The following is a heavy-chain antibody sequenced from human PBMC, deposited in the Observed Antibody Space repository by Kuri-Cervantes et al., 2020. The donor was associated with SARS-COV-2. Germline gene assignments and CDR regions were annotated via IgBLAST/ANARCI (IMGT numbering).Heavy chain of an antibody. CDR3: AHVRKVLFPRRGWYYMDV. D-gene: IGHD2/OR15-2a*01. CDR1: GFSLSTRGVG. CDR2: IYWNDDK. Sequence: SGPTLVKPTQPLTLTCTFSGFSLSTRGVGVGWIRQPPGKALEWLALIYWNDDKRYSPSLKSRLTITKDTSKNQVVLTMTNMDPVDTATYYCAHVRKVLFPRRGWYYMDVWGKGTTVTVSS. J-gene: IGHJ6*03. V-gene: IGHV2-5*01.